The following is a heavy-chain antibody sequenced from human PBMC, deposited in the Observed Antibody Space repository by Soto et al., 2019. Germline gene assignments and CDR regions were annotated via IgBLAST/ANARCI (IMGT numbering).Heavy chain of an antibody. CDR3: ARWGTTGGLDV. V-gene: IGHV3-30*19. Sequence: QVQLVESGGGVVQPGTSLRVSCVGSGFTFRSYVIHWVRQAPGKGLEWVALTSYDGSGIYYGDSVRGRFTISRDNSRNTVDLQMDSLRLEDTALYYCARWGTTGGLDVWGQGTLVSVSS. CDR1: GFTFRSYV. CDR2: TSYDGSGI. D-gene: IGHD3-16*01. J-gene: IGHJ1*01.